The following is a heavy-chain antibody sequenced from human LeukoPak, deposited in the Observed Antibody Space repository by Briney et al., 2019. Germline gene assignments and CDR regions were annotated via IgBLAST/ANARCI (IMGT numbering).Heavy chain of an antibody. V-gene: IGHV3-11*04. D-gene: IGHD2-21*02. J-gene: IGHJ3*02. CDR1: VFTFSDYY. Sequence: SLRLSCAASVFTFSDYYMRRIRQAPGKGLEGVSYISSSGSTIYYADSVKGRFPISRDNAKNSLYLQMNSLRAEDTAVYYCARANHIVLATAINDAFYIWGQGTTVTVSS. CDR3: ARANHIVLATAINDAFYI. CDR2: ISSSGSTI.